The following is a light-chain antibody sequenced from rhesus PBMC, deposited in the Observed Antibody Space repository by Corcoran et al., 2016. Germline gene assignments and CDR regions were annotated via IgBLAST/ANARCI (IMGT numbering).Light chain of an antibody. CDR3: QYYYRAPYS. CDR1: QGITND. V-gene: IGKV1-25*01. Sequence: IQMTQSPSSPSASLGDRHTITCRASQGITNDLAWYQQKRGETPKFLLYKASSLESGIPSRFSGSGSRTDFTLSIIILQPEVFATYYCQYYYRAPYSFGQGTKVELK. J-gene: IGKJ2*01. CDR2: KAS.